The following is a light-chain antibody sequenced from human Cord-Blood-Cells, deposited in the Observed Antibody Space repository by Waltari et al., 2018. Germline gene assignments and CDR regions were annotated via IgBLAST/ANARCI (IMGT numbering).Light chain of an antibody. J-gene: IGLJ1*01. V-gene: IGLV2-8*01. CDR2: EVS. Sequence: QSALTQPPSASGSPGQSVPISCTGTSSDVGGYNYVPWYQQHPGKAPKLMIYEVSKRPSGVPDRFSGSKSGNTASLTVSGLQAEDEADYYCSSYAGSNKNVFGTGTKVTVL. CDR3: SSYAGSNKNV. CDR1: SSDVGGYNY.